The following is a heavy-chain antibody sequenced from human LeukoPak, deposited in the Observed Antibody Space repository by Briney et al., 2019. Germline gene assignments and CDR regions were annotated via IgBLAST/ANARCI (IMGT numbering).Heavy chain of an antibody. Sequence: GGSLRLSCAASGFTFSSYGMHWVRQAPGKGLEWVAVISYDGSNKYYADSVKGRFTISRDNSKNTLYLQMNSLRAEDTAVYYCAKRNLVATISYYYYYMDVWGKGTTVTVSS. D-gene: IGHD5-12*01. CDR3: AKRNLVATISYYYYYMDV. CDR1: GFTFSSYG. J-gene: IGHJ6*03. CDR2: ISYDGSNK. V-gene: IGHV3-30*18.